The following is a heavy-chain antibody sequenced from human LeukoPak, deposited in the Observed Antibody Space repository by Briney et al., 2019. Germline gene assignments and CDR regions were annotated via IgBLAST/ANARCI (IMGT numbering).Heavy chain of an antibody. Sequence: GGSLRLSCAASGNYWMHWVRQAPGKGLVWVSHINSDGSWTSYADSVKGRFTISKDNAKNSLYLQMDSLRAEDTALYYCARKSAYGSETSYYYGMDVWGQGTTVTVSS. D-gene: IGHD3-10*01. CDR2: INSDGSWT. J-gene: IGHJ6*02. CDR1: GNYW. CDR3: ARKSAYGSETSYYYGMDV. V-gene: IGHV3-74*01.